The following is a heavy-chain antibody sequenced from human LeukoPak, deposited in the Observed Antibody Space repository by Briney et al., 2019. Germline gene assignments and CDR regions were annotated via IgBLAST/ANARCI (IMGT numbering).Heavy chain of an antibody. V-gene: IGHV4-39*07. J-gene: IGHJ5*02. CDR2: IYYSGSI. CDR3: ARDHYDILTGSNWFDP. D-gene: IGHD3-9*01. CDR1: GGSISSSSYY. Sequence: SETLSLTCTVSGGSISSSSYYWGWIRQPPGKGLEWIGSIYYSGSIYYNPSLRSRVTMSVDTSKNQFSLKLSSVTAADTAVYYCARDHYDILTGSNWFDPWGQGTLVTVSS.